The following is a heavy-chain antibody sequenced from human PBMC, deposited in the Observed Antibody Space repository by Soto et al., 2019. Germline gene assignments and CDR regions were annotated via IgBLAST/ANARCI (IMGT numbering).Heavy chain of an antibody. CDR2: INPKTGDT. CDR3: ARDGGVYGDYDS. CDR1: GYTFTGYY. D-gene: IGHD4-17*01. V-gene: IGHV1-2*04. J-gene: IGHJ4*02. Sequence: QVQLVQSGAEVKKPGASVKVSCKASGYTFTGYYVHWVRQAPGQGLEWMGWINPKTGDTHYGQNFQGWXXMXRXXSISTLYMELRRLTSDDTAVYYCARDGGVYGDYDSWGQGTLVTVSS.